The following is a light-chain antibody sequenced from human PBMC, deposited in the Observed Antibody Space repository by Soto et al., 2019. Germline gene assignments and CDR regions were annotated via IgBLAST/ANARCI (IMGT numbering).Light chain of an antibody. CDR2: EVS. V-gene: IGLV2-14*01. CDR3: SSYTTSSTHWV. CDR1: SSDVGGYNY. Sequence: QSALTQPASVSGSPGQSITISCTGTSSDVGGYNYVSWYQQHPGKAPKLMIYEVSNRPSGFSNRFSGSKSGNTASPTISGLQAEDEADYYCSSYTTSSTHWVFGGGTKVTVL. J-gene: IGLJ3*02.